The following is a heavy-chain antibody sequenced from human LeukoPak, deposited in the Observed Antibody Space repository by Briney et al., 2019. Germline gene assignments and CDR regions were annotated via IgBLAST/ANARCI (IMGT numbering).Heavy chain of an antibody. CDR3: AKEAGYNRVGYFDY. D-gene: IGHD5-24*01. CDR1: GFSFNTYS. J-gene: IGHJ4*02. Sequence: KPGGSLRLSCTTSGFSFNTYSMSWVRQAPGKGLEWVSAINDDTPYYTDSVKGRFTISRDNSKNTLYLQMNSLRAEDTAVYYCAKEAGYNRVGYFDYWGQGTLVTVSS. CDR2: INDDTP. V-gene: IGHV3-23*01.